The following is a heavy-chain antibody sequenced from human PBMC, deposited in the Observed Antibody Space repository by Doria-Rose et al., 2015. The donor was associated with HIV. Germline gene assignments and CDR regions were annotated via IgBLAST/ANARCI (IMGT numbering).Heavy chain of an antibody. CDR2: IYYSGST. CDR3: AREGRLSGFDWLYPIWFDP. CDR1: GGSISSYY. V-gene: IGHV4-59*01. D-gene: IGHD3-9*01. J-gene: IGHJ5*02. Sequence: QVQLQESGPGLVKPSETLSLTCTVSGGSISSYYWGWIRQPPGKGLEWIGYIYYSGSTNYNTSLKSRVTISVDTSKNQFSLKLSSVTAADTAVYYCAREGRLSGFDWLYPIWFDPWGQGTLVTVSS.